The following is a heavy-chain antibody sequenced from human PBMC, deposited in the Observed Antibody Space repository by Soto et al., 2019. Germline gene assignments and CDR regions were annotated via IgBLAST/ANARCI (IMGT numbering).Heavy chain of an antibody. CDR1: GFTFSSDC. D-gene: IGHD3-10*01. Sequence: GGSLILSWAASGFTFSSDCMSWVRQAPGKGLEWVSVIYSGGSTYYADSVKGRFTISRDNSKNTLYLQMNSLRAEDTAVYYCARDMVRGMDVWGQGTTVTVSS. J-gene: IGHJ6*02. CDR2: IYSGGST. V-gene: IGHV3-66*01. CDR3: ARDMVRGMDV.